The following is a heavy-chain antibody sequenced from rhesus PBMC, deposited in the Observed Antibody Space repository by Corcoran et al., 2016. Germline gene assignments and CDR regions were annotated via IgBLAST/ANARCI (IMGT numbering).Heavy chain of an antibody. D-gene: IGHD6-25*01. V-gene: IGHV3S5*01. CDR3: ARHRIAAAGRRYYFDY. CDR1: GFTFSSYG. J-gene: IGHJ4*01. CDR2: INRGGGST. Sequence: EVQLVETGGGLVQPGGSLKLSCAVSGFTFSSYGMPWVRQAPWKGLEWVSRINRGGGSTYYADSVKGRFTISRDNSKNTLSLQMNSLRAEDTAVYYCARHRIAAAGRRYYFDYWGQGLLVTVSS.